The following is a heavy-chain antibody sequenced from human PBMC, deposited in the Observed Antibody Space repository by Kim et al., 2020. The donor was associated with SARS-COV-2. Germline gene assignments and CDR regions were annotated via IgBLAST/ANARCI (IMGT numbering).Heavy chain of an antibody. CDR3: ARGRYSWQQLAYDY. V-gene: IGHV4-34*01. Sequence: SETLSLTCAVYGGSFSGYYWSWIRQPPGKGLEWIGEINHSGSTNYNPSLKSRVTISVDTSKNQFSLKLSSVTAADTAVYYCARGRYSWQQLAYDYWGQGTLVTVSS. D-gene: IGHD6-13*01. CDR1: GGSFSGYY. J-gene: IGHJ4*02. CDR2: INHSGST.